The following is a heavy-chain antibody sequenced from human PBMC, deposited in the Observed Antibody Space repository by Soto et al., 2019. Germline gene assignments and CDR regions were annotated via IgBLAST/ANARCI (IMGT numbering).Heavy chain of an antibody. CDR3: ARKAWVRFDY. CDR1: GDSMTRSVW. V-gene: IGHV4-4*02. D-gene: IGHD7-27*01. Sequence: LSLSCTVSGDSMTRSVWWTWVRQPPGKGLEWIGEVFHTGNTNYNPSLKSRVTMSVDKSTNEFSLKVTSVTAADTAIYYCARKAWVRFDYWGQGAVGTVSS. CDR2: VFHTGNT. J-gene: IGHJ4*02.